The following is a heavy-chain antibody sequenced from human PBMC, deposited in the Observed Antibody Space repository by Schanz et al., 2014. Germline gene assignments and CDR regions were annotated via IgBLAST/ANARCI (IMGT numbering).Heavy chain of an antibody. CDR2: IINEGRT. J-gene: IGHJ5*02. Sequence: QVQLQESGPGLVKPSGTLSLTCAVSGVSISSTNWWHWVRQSPGKGLEWLGKIINEGRTNYNPSLGSRVPISLDKSEKRSSLELTSVTAADTALYFCARVKQGCSDTSCVLDPWGQGTLVTVSS. V-gene: IGHV4-4*02. CDR1: GVSISSTNW. D-gene: IGHD2-2*01. CDR3: ARVKQGCSDTSCVLDP.